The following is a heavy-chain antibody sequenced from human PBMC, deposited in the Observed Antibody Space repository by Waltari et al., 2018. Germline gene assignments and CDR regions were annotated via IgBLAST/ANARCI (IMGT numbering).Heavy chain of an antibody. V-gene: IGHV3-74*01. J-gene: IGHJ4*02. CDR2: IQSDGRST. Sequence: EVQLVESGGGLLQPGGSLRLSCAASGFSISGYWMHWVRQDPGKGLVGVSRIQSDGRSTNYADSVRGRFTISRDNAKNMVYLQMNSLRADDTAVYFCARDGLGSSHDYWGQGTLVTVSS. CDR3: ARDGLGSSHDY. CDR1: GFSISGYW. D-gene: IGHD6-6*01.